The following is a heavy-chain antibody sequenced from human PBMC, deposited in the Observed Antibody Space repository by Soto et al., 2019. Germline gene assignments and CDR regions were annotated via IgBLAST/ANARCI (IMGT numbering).Heavy chain of an antibody. CDR1: GFTFSSYG. CDR2: IWYDGSNK. J-gene: IGHJ4*02. D-gene: IGHD5-18*01. CDR3: ARVQYSYGYFTPGFVDY. Sequence: GGSLRLSCAASGFTFSSYGMHWVRQAPGKGLEWVAVIWYDGSNKYYADSVKGRFTISRDNSKNTLYLQMNSLRAEDTAVYYCARVQYSYGYFTPGFVDYWGQGTLVTVSS. V-gene: IGHV3-33*01.